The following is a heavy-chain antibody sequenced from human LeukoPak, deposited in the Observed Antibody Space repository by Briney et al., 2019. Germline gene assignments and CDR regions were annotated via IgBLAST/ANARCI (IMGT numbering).Heavy chain of an antibody. J-gene: IGHJ4*02. Sequence: GGSLRLSCAASGFTFSTYSMNWVRQAPGEGLEWLSYITSTSGTIYYADSVKGRFTISRDNAKNSLYLQMNSLRDEDTAVYYCARVRGGNYQPLNFDYWGQGTLVTVSS. CDR1: GFTFSTYS. D-gene: IGHD4/OR15-4a*01. CDR2: ITSTSGTI. CDR3: ARVRGGNYQPLNFDY. V-gene: IGHV3-48*02.